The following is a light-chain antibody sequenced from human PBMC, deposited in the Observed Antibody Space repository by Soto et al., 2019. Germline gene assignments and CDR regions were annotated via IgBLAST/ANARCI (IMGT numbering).Light chain of an antibody. Sequence: EIVLTQSPGTLSLSPGERATLSCRASQSVSSNYLAWYQQKTGQAPRLLIYGASSRATGIPDRFSGSGSGTDFTLTISRLEPEDFAMYYCQQYGSSPYTFGQGTKVDIK. J-gene: IGKJ2*01. CDR2: GAS. CDR3: QQYGSSPYT. V-gene: IGKV3-20*01. CDR1: QSVSSNY.